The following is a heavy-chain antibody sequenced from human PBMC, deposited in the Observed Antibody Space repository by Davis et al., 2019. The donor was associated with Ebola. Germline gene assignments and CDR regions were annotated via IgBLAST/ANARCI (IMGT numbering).Heavy chain of an antibody. CDR1: GYTFTGYY. V-gene: IGHV1-2*02. CDR3: ARDSQTTLDGMDI. Sequence: ASVKVSCKASGYTFTGYYMHWVRQAPGQGLEWMGWINPNSGGTNYAQKLQGRVTMTTDTSTSTAYMELRSLRSDDTAVYYCARDSQTTLDGMDIWGQGTTVTVSS. J-gene: IGHJ6*02. D-gene: IGHD2/OR15-2a*01. CDR2: INPNSGGT.